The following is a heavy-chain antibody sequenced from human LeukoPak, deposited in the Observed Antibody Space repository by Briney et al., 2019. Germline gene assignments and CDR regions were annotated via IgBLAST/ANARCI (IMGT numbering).Heavy chain of an antibody. J-gene: IGHJ6*03. V-gene: IGHV4-34*01. Sequence: PSETLSLTCAVYGGSFSGYYWSWIRQPPGKGLEWIGEINHSGSTNYNPSLKSRVTISADTSKNQFSLKVSSVTAADTAVYYCARARSYGSGSSYYMDVWGKGTTVTISS. CDR1: GGSFSGYY. CDR3: ARARSYGSGSSYYMDV. D-gene: IGHD3-10*01. CDR2: INHSGST.